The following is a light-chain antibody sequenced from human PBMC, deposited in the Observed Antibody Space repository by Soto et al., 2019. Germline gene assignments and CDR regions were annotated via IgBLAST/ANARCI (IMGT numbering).Light chain of an antibody. CDR1: GSDIGGYDY. CDR3: KSYAGSNTYV. CDR2: EVR. J-gene: IGLJ1*01. V-gene: IGLV2-14*01. Sequence: QSVLTQPASVSGSPGQSITISCTGTGSDIGGYDYVSWYQQRPGKAPKLMIYEVRYRPSGVSNRFSGSKSGNTASLTVSGLQAADEADYFCKSYAGSNTYVFGSGTKVTVL.